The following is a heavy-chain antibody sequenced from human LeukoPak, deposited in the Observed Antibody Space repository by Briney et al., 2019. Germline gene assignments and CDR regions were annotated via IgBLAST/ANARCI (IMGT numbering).Heavy chain of an antibody. Sequence: SESLSLICTVSGGSFSDYYWTWIRQPPGKGLEWIGYSGSAKYNPSLKSRVTISTDTSKRHFSLTLSNVTAADTAVYYCARTSRHYYGSGKNLTPWPAGLDVWGPGTTVTVS. D-gene: IGHD3-10*01. J-gene: IGHJ6*02. CDR1: GGSFSDYY. V-gene: IGHV4-59*01. CDR3: ARTSRHYYGSGKNLTPWPAGLDV. CDR2: SGSA.